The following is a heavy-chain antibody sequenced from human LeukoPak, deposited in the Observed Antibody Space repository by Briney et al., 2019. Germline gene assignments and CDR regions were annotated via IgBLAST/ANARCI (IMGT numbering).Heavy chain of an antibody. Sequence: SETLSLTCTVSGGSISSYYWSWIRQPPGKGLEWIGYIYYSGNTNYNPSLKSRVTISVDTSKTQFSLRLSSVTAADTAVYYCARRGSGYYPYYFDYWGQGTLVTVSS. D-gene: IGHD3-3*01. CDR2: IYYSGNT. CDR1: GGSISSYY. CDR3: ARRGSGYYPYYFDY. J-gene: IGHJ4*02. V-gene: IGHV4-59*08.